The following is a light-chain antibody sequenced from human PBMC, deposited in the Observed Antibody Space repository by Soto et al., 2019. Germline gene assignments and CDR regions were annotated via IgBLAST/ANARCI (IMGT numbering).Light chain of an antibody. CDR2: EVS. V-gene: IGLV2-14*01. J-gene: IGLJ2*01. Sequence: QSALTQPASVSGSPGQSITISCTGTSSDVGGHKYVSWYQQHPDKAPKVLIFEVSNRPSGISNRFSGSKSGNTASLTISGFQAQEEADYSCSSYTTSTTSVVFGGGIKVTVL. CDR3: SSYTTSTTSVV. CDR1: SSDVGGHKY.